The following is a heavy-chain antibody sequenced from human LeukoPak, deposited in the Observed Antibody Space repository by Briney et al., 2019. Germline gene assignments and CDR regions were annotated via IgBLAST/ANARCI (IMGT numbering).Heavy chain of an antibody. Sequence: GGTLRLSCAASGFTFSSYGMSWVRQAPGKGLEWVSSLSGSGDKTYYADSVKGRFTISRDNAKNSLYLQMNSLRAEDTAVYYCARGSYDFWSGYPYYYYYYMDVWGKGTTVTVSS. CDR3: ARGSYDFWSGYPYYYYYYMDV. J-gene: IGHJ6*03. CDR2: LSGSGDKT. CDR1: GFTFSSYG. D-gene: IGHD3-3*01. V-gene: IGHV3-23*01.